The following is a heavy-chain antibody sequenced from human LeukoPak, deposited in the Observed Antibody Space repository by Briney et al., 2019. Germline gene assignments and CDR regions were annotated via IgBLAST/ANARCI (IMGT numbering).Heavy chain of an antibody. Sequence: GGSLRLSCAASDLIFSGSAMHWVRQPSGKGLEWVGGIRSKRNNYATANDAPVKGRFTITRDDSRKTAYLKMDSLKTEDTAVYYCTRRFGVNSWWFDPWGQGTLVTVSS. CDR3: TRRFGVNSWWFDP. J-gene: IGHJ5*02. V-gene: IGHV3-73*01. CDR1: DLIFSGSA. CDR2: IRSKRNNYAT. D-gene: IGHD4-23*01.